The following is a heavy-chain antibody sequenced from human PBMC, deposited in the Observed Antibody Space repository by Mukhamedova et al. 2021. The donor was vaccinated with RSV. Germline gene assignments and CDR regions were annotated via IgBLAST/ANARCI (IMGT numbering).Heavy chain of an antibody. V-gene: IGHV1-46*04. Sequence: QGRVTMTRDTSTSTVYMELSSLRSEDTAVYYCARGYYGSGSYFDYLGQGTLVTVSS. CDR3: ARGYYGSGSYFDY. J-gene: IGHJ4*02. D-gene: IGHD3-10*01.